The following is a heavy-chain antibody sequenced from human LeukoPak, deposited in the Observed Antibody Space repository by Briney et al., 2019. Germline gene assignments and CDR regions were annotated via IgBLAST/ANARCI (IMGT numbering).Heavy chain of an antibody. CDR3: AKCDFDFWTGYPDYYYNGLNV. CDR1: GFMFTNCV. D-gene: IGHD3/OR15-3a*01. CDR2: ISRTGTDT. V-gene: IGHV3-23*01. Sequence: QSGGSLRLSCAASGFMFTNCVMTWVRRAPGKGLEWVSGISRTGTDTYYGDSVKGRFTISRDNSKNPLYLQMTSLRAEDTAVYYCAKCDFDFWTGYPDYYYNGLNVWGQGTTVTVSS. J-gene: IGHJ6*02.